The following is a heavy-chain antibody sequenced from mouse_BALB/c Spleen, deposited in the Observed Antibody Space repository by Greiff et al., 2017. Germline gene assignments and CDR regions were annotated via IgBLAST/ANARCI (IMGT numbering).Heavy chain of an antibody. CDR1: GFTFSSYA. CDR2: ISSGGSYT. CDR3: ARDGTTARAMDY. J-gene: IGHJ4*01. V-gene: IGHV5-9-4*01. D-gene: IGHD1-2*01. Sequence: DVKLVESGGGLVKPGGSLKLSCAASGFTFSSYAMSWVRQSPEKRLEWVAEISSGGSYTYYPDTVTGRFTISRDNAKNTLYLEMSSLRSEDTAMYYCARDGTTARAMDYWGQGTSVTVSS.